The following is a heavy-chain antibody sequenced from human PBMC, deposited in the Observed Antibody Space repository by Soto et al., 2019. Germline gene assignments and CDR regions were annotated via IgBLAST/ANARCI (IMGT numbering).Heavy chain of an antibody. J-gene: IGHJ4*02. CDR1: AFTFSNYA. CDR3: ARERIAARRILDY. V-gene: IGHV3-33*01. Sequence: QVYLVESGGGVVQPGRSLRLSCEASAFTFSNYAMHWVRQAPGRGLEWVALIWSDGSNEHYADSLKGRVTISRDNSKNTVYLQMNSLTADDTAVYYCARERIAARRILDYWGQGTLVTVSS. D-gene: IGHD6-6*01. CDR2: IWSDGSNE.